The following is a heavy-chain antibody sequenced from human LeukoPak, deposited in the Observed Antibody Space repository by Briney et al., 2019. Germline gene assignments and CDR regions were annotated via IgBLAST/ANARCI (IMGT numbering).Heavy chain of an antibody. CDR2: ISSGGSTI. CDR1: GFTFSDYY. CDR3: ARVGYSGSPGDY. J-gene: IGHJ4*02. D-gene: IGHD1-26*01. Sequence: GGSLRLSCAASGFTFSDYYMSWIRQAPGKGLEWVSYISSGGSTIYYADSVKGRFTVSRDNAKNSLYLQMNSLRGEDTAVYYCARVGYSGSPGDYWGQGTLVTVSS. V-gene: IGHV3-11*04.